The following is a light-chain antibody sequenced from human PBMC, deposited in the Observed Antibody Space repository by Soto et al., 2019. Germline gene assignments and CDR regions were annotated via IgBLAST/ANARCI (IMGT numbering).Light chain of an antibody. V-gene: IGKV1-5*03. J-gene: IGKJ1*01. Sequence: IQMTHSPSTLAGSLVDIVSITSRASQTISSWLAWYQQKPGKSPKLLIYKASTLKSGVPSRFSGSGSGTEFTLTISSLQPDDFATYYCQHYNSYSEAFGQGTKVDIK. CDR1: QTISSW. CDR2: KAS. CDR3: QHYNSYSEA.